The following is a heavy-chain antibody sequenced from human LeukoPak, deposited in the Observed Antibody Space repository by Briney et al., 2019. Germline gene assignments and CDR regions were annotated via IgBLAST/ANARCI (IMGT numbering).Heavy chain of an antibody. Sequence: PSETLSLTCTVSGGSISSYYWSWIRQPPGKGLEWIGYIHYSGSTNYNPSLKSRVTISVDTSKNQFSLKLSSVTAADTAVYYCARGSSSPNYYYYMDVWGKGTTVTVSS. D-gene: IGHD6-6*01. V-gene: IGHV4-59*01. CDR3: ARGSSSPNYYYYMDV. J-gene: IGHJ6*03. CDR2: IHYSGST. CDR1: GGSISSYY.